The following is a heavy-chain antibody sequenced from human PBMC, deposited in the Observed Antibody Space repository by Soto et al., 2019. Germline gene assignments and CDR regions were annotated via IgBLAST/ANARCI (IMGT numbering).Heavy chain of an antibody. CDR1: GFTFSSYE. J-gene: IGHJ6*02. CDR2: ISSSGSTI. CDR3: ARDRYSYYYYGMDV. D-gene: IGHD5-18*01. V-gene: IGHV3-48*03. Sequence: PGGSLRLSCAASGFTFSSYEMNWVRQAPGKGLEWVSYISSSGSTIYYADSVKGRFTISRDNAKNSLYLQMNSLRAEDMAVYYCARDRYSYYYYGMDVWGQGTTVTVSS.